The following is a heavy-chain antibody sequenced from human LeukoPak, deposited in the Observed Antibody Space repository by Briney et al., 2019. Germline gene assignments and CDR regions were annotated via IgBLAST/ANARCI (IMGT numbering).Heavy chain of an antibody. CDR3: ATQWSVTNTRRFAI. CDR1: GDFISSSFF. CDR2: LYSTGTT. V-gene: IGHV4-38-2*02. J-gene: IGHJ3*02. D-gene: IGHD4-17*01. Sequence: PSETLSLTCTVSGDFISSSFFWVWLRPTPGSGLQWIGSLYSTGTTYSNPSLAGRVTMSIDSSKNQLSLKLRSVTAADTAVYYCATQWSVTNTRRFAIWGQGSRVTVSS.